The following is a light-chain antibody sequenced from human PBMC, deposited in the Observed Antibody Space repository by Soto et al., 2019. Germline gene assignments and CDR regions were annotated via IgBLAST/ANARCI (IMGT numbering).Light chain of an antibody. J-gene: IGKJ2*01. Sequence: QLTQAPSLLSASVGDRVTITCRARPSIGSYLNWYQHKPGEAPKLLIFAADTLKSAVPSRFSGSAFNKEFTLTVTSLHPEDFATYYCQQNYAVPYTFGLGTRVEIK. V-gene: IGKV1-39*01. CDR3: QQNYAVPYT. CDR1: PSIGSY. CDR2: AAD.